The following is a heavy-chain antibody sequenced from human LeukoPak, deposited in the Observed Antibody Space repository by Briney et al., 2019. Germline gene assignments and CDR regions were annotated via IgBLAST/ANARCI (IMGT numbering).Heavy chain of an antibody. CDR3: AKDNLRIAADYYYYYMDV. CDR1: GFTFSSYG. J-gene: IGHJ6*03. Sequence: PGGTRRLSCAASGFTFSSYGMSWVRQAPGKGLEWVSAISGSGGSTYYADSVKGRFTISRDNSKNTLYLQMNSLGAEGTAVYYCAKDNLRIAADYYYYYMDVWGKGTTVTVSS. D-gene: IGHD6-13*01. V-gene: IGHV3-23*01. CDR2: ISGSGGST.